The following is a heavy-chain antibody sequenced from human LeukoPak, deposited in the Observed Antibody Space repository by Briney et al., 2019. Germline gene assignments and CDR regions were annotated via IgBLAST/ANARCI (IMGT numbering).Heavy chain of an antibody. D-gene: IGHD5-18*01. CDR2: VYPGDSDT. CDR3: VVDTAMLTGY. Sequence: GESLKISCKGSGYTFTNYWIGWVRQMPGKGLEWMGIVYPGDSDTRYSPSFQGQVTISADKSISTAYLQWSSLKASDTAMYYCVVDTAMLTGYWGQGTLVTVSS. CDR1: GYTFTNYW. V-gene: IGHV5-51*01. J-gene: IGHJ4*02.